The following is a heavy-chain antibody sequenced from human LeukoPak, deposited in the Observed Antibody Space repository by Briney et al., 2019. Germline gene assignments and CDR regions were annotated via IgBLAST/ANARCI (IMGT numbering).Heavy chain of an antibody. V-gene: IGHV3-9*01. CDR2: MRWNSGSI. J-gene: IGHJ4*02. CDR3: AKDTQQLVEGGFDY. Sequence: PGGCLRLSCAVSGFIFDVYAMHWVRHPPGRGRGWVSGMRWNSGSIGYADSVKGRFTISRDNAKNSLYLQMNSLRAEGTALYYCAKDTQQLVEGGFDYWGQGTLVTVSS. D-gene: IGHD6-13*01. CDR1: GFIFDVYA.